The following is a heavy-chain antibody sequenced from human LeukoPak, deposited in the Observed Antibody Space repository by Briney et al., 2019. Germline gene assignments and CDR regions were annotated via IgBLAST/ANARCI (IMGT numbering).Heavy chain of an antibody. V-gene: IGHV1-2*02. J-gene: IGHJ5*02. CDR2: INPNSGGT. CDR3: ARDFDATNWFDP. CDR1: GYTFTGYY. D-gene: IGHD1-1*01. Sequence: ASVKVSCKASGYTFTGYYMHWMRQAPGPGLEWMGWINPNSGGTNYAQKFQGRGTMTRDTSISTAYMELSRLRSDDTAVYFCARDFDATNWFDPWGQGTLVTVSS.